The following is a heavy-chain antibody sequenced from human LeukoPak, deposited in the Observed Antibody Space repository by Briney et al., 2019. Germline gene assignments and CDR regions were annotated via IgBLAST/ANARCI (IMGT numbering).Heavy chain of an antibody. CDR3: ARGAWATRLGS. Sequence: PSETLSLTCAVYGESLNSYYWSWVRQPPGGGLEWNGEIYESGTTEYNPSLKSRVTISMVPSKQQFSLSLSSVTAADTAVYYCARGAWATRLGSWGLGTPVIVSS. CDR1: GESLNSYY. CDR2: IYESGTT. D-gene: IGHD2-15*01. J-gene: IGHJ4*02. V-gene: IGHV4-34*01.